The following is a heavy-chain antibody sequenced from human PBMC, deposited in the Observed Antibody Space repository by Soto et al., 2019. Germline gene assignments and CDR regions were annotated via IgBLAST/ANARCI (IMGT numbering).Heavy chain of an antibody. V-gene: IGHV4-59*01. CDR3: ARLMVKGYYGMDV. J-gene: IGHJ6*02. Sequence: KSSETLSLTCTVSGGSISSYYWSWIRQPPGKGLEWIGYIYYSGSTNYNPSLKSRVTISVDTSKNQFSLKLSSVTAADTAVYYCARLMVKGYYGMDVWGQGTTVTVSS. CDR2: IYYSGST. CDR1: GGSISSYY. D-gene: IGHD5-18*01.